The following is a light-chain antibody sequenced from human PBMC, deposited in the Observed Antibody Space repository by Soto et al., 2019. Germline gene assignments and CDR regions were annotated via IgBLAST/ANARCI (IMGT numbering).Light chain of an antibody. CDR3: QQYTSYSP. J-gene: IGKJ4*02. V-gene: IGKV1-5*03. CDR2: KAS. Sequence: IQMTQSPSTLSASVGDRVTITCRASQSINNLLAWYQQKPGKAPKLLIYKASNLESGVPSRFSGNGSGTEFTLTISSLQPDDFATYYCQQYTSYSPFGGGTKVEIK. CDR1: QSINNL.